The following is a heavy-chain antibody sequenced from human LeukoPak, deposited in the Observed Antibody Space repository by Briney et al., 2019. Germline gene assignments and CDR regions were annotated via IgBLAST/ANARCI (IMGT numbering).Heavy chain of an antibody. CDR3: ARGGATYGVGLYFDN. Sequence: GGSLRLSCTASAFTFSDYGMTWVRQAPGKGLEWVSGISGSGDKTYYAESVKGRFTISRDNAKNSLYLQMNSLRAEDTAVYYCARGGATYGVGLYFDNWGQGTLVTVSS. J-gene: IGHJ4*02. CDR1: AFTFSDYG. V-gene: IGHV3-23*01. CDR2: ISGSGDKT. D-gene: IGHD1-26*01.